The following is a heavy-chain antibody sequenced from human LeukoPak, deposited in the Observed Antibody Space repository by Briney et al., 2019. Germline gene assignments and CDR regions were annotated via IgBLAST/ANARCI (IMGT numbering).Heavy chain of an antibody. CDR1: GFTFSSYA. D-gene: IGHD3-22*01. Sequence: GGSLRLSCAASGFTFSSYAMHWVRQAPGKGLEYVSAISSNGGSTYYANSVKGRFTISRDNSKNTLYLQMGSLRAEDMAVYYCARVIRSGYYFDAFDIWGQGTMVTVSS. J-gene: IGHJ3*02. CDR3: ARVIRSGYYFDAFDI. V-gene: IGHV3-64*01. CDR2: ISSNGGST.